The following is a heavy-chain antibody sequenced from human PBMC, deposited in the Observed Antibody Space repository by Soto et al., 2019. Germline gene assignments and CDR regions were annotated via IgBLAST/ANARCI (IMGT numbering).Heavy chain of an antibody. CDR2: IYYSGST. Sequence: SETLSLTCTVSGGSISSYYWSWIRQPPGKGLEWIGYIYYSGSTNYNPSLKSRVTISVDTSKNQFSLKLSSVTAADTAVYYCARDRVTMVRGVLHYGMDVWGQGTTVTVSS. CDR1: GGSISSYY. CDR3: ARDRVTMVRGVLHYGMDV. J-gene: IGHJ6*02. V-gene: IGHV4-59*01. D-gene: IGHD3-10*01.